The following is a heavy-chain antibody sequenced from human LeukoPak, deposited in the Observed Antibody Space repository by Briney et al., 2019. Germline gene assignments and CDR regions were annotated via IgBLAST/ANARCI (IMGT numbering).Heavy chain of an antibody. Sequence: ASVKVSCKASGGTFSSYAISWVRQAPGQGLEWMGGIIPIFGTANYAQKFQGRVTITADESTSTAYMELSSLRSEDTAVYYCASGAVPGFLDYWGQGTLVTVSS. D-gene: IGHD3-10*01. CDR3: ASGAVPGFLDY. J-gene: IGHJ4*02. CDR2: IIPIFGTA. V-gene: IGHV1-69*01. CDR1: GGTFSSYA.